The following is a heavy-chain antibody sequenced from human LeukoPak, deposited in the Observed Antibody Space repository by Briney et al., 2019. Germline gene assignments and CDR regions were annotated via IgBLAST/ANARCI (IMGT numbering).Heavy chain of an antibody. Sequence: ASVKVSCKASGYPFTSFYIHWVRQAPGQGLEWMGLINPSTGSTVYAQKFQNNVTMTRDTSTSTVYMEMSGLRFDDTAVYFCARDAYWGQGTLITVSS. V-gene: IGHV1-46*01. CDR3: ARDAY. CDR1: GYPFTSFY. J-gene: IGHJ4*02. CDR2: INPSTGST.